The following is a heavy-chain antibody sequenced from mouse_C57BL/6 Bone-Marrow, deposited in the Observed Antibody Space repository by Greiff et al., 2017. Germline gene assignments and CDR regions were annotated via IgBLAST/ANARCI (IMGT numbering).Heavy chain of an antibody. J-gene: IGHJ4*01. CDR1: GFTFSSYA. D-gene: IGHD1-1*01. Sequence: DVMLVESGGGLVKPGGSLKLSCAASGFTFSSYAMSWVRQTPEKRLEWVATISDGGSYTYYPDNVKGRFTISRDNAKNNLYLQMSHLKSEDTAMYYCAREIPDYGSSFYYAMDYWGQRTSVTVSS. CDR3: AREIPDYGSSFYYAMDY. CDR2: ISDGGSYT. V-gene: IGHV5-4*01.